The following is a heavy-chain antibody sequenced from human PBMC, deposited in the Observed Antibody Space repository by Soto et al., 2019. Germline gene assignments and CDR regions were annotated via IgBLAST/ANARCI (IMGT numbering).Heavy chain of an antibody. CDR3: ASLAAAGTVFDY. D-gene: IGHD6-13*01. J-gene: IGHJ4*02. Sequence: SETLSLTCAVYGGSFSGYYWSWIRQPPGKGLEWIGEINHNGSTNYNPSLKSRVTISVDTSKNQFSLKLSSVTAADTAVYYCASLAAAGTVFDYWGQGTLVTVSS. CDR1: GGSFSGYY. V-gene: IGHV4-34*01. CDR2: INHNGST.